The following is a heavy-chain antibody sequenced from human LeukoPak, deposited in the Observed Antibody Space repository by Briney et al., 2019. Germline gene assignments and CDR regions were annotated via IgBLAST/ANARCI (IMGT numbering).Heavy chain of an antibody. D-gene: IGHD2-21*02. CDR2: IYYSGST. CDR3: ARGAGKIDGDWSSY. J-gene: IGHJ4*02. CDR1: GGSISSGDYY. Sequence: SETLSLTCTVSGGSISSGDYYWSWIRQPPGKGLEWIGYIYYSGSTYYNPSLKSRVTISVDTSKNQFSLKLSSVTAADTAVYYCARGAGKIDGDWSSYWGQGTLVTVSS. V-gene: IGHV4-30-4*01.